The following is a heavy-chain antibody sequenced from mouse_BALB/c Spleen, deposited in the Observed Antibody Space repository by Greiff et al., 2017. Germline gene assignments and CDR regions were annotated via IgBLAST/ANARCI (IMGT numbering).Heavy chain of an antibody. CDR2: INPDSSTI. V-gene: IGHV4-1*02. Sequence: EVQLQESGGGLVQPGGSLKLSCAASGFDFSRYWMSWVRQAPGKGLEWIGEINPDSSTINYTPSLKDEFIISRDNAKNTLYLQMSKVRSEDTALYYCAREISYYYAMDYWGQGTSVTVSS. CDR1: GFDFSRYW. J-gene: IGHJ4*01. CDR3: AREISYYYAMDY.